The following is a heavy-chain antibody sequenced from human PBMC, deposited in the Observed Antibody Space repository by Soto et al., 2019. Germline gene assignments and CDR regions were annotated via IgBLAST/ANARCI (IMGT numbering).Heavy chain of an antibody. D-gene: IGHD3-9*01. J-gene: IGHJ4*02. CDR3: TLYNSLSGYRFAY. CDR1: GSIFSGSE. CDR2: IGSRLNNYAT. V-gene: IGHV3-73*01. Sequence: EVQLVESGGTLVQPGGSLKLSCVASGSIFSGSEMHWVRQASGKGLEWIGRIGSRLNNYATVYGASMRGRFTISRDDSRNTAYLQMNSLRTDDTSLYYCTLYNSLSGYRFAYWGRGSLVTVSS.